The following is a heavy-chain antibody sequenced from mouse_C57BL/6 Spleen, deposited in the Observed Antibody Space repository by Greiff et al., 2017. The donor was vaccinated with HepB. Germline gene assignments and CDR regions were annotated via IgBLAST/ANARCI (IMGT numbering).Heavy chain of an antibody. Sequence: DVHLVESGGGLVKPGGSLKLSCAASGFTFSSYAMSWVRQTPEKRLEWVATISDGGSYTYYPDNVKGRVTISRDNAKNNLYLQMSHLKSEDTAMYYCARDEYYGSSPAWFAYWGQGTLVTVSA. CDR1: GFTFSSYA. CDR3: ARDEYYGSSPAWFAY. D-gene: IGHD1-1*01. V-gene: IGHV5-4*01. CDR2: ISDGGSYT. J-gene: IGHJ3*01.